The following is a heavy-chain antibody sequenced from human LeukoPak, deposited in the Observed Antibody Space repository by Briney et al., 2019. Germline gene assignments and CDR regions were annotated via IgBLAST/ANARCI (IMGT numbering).Heavy chain of an antibody. J-gene: IGHJ4*02. Sequence: GGSLRLSCAASGFTFSSYGMHWVRQALGKGLEWVAVIWYDGSNKYYADSVKGRFTISRDNSKNTLYLQMNSLRAEDTAVYYCATDTDYGDYVFDFDYWGQGTLVTVSS. D-gene: IGHD4-17*01. V-gene: IGHV3-33*01. CDR3: ATDTDYGDYVFDFDY. CDR1: GFTFSSYG. CDR2: IWYDGSNK.